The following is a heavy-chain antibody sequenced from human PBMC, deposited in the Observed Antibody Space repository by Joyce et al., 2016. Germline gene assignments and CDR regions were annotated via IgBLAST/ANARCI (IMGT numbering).Heavy chain of an antibody. J-gene: IGHJ4*02. CDR3: ARPKFVLGATAPDY. D-gene: IGHD1-26*01. CDR2: INAVNGNT. Sequence: QVQLVQSGAEVKKPGASVKVSCKASGYTFTKYSMYWVRQAPGQRLEWMGWINAVNGNTNDSQKFQGRVTISRNTSASTAYMELSSLRSEDTAVYYCARPKFVLGATAPDYWGQGTLVTVSS. V-gene: IGHV1-3*01. CDR1: GYTFTKYS.